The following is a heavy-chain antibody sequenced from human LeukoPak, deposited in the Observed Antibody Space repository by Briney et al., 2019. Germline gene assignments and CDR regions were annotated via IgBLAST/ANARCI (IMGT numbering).Heavy chain of an antibody. V-gene: IGHV3-9*03. Sequence: GGSLRLSCAASGFTFSTYWMHWVRQAPGKGLVWVSGISWNSGSIGYADSVKGRFTISRDNAKNSLYLQMNSLRAEDMALYYCAKDSSSGGWNYFDYWGQGTLVTVSS. CDR3: AKDSSSGGWNYFDY. CDR2: ISWNSGSI. D-gene: IGHD6-19*01. J-gene: IGHJ4*02. CDR1: GFTFSTYW.